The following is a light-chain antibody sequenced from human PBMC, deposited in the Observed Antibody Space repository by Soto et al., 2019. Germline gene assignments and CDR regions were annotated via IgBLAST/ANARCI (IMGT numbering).Light chain of an antibody. CDR1: SSNIGSHT. CDR2: SNT. J-gene: IGLJ2*01. CDR3: AAWDDSLNGVV. Sequence: QPVLTQPPSASGTPGQTIAISCSGGSSNIGSHTVNRYQQLPGTAPRLLIYSNTQRPSGVPDRFSGSKSGTSASLAISGLQSEYEGDYYCAAWDDSLNGVVFGGGTKLTVL. V-gene: IGLV1-44*01.